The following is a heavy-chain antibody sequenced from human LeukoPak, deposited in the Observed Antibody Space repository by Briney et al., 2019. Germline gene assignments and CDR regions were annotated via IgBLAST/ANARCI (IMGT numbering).Heavy chain of an antibody. D-gene: IGHD6-13*01. Sequence: SVEVSCKASGYTFTSYGISWVRQAPGQGLEWMGGIIPIFGTANYAQKFQGRVTITADKSTSTAYMELSSLRSEDTAVYYCAVSSWYAGFDYWGQGTLVTVSS. CDR2: IIPIFGTA. CDR3: AVSSWYAGFDY. V-gene: IGHV1-69*06. CDR1: GYTFTSYG. J-gene: IGHJ4*02.